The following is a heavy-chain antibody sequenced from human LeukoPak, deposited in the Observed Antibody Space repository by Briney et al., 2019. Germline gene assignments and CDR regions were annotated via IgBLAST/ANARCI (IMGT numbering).Heavy chain of an antibody. CDR1: GFTFSSYA. J-gene: IGHJ4*02. CDR3: ARGGYYDFWSGDLQNTDFDY. D-gene: IGHD3-3*01. CDR2: ISSSSSTI. V-gene: IGHV3-48*02. Sequence: PGGSLRLSCAASGFTFSSYAMSWVRQAPGKGLEWVSYISSSSSTIYYADSVKGRFTISRDNAKNSLYLQMNSLRDEDTAVYYCARGGYYDFWSGDLQNTDFDYWGQGTLVTVSS.